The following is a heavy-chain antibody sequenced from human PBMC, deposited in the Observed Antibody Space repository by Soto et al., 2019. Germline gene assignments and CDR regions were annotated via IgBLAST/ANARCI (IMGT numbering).Heavy chain of an antibody. D-gene: IGHD2-2*01. J-gene: IGHJ3*02. CDR1: GGSISSYY. CDR2: IYTSGST. V-gene: IGHV4-4*07. CDR3: ARVRTNGYAEAFDI. Sequence: AETLSLTCTVSGGSISSYYWSWIRQPAGKGLEWIGRIYTSGSTNYNPSLKSRVTMSVDTSKNQFSLKLSSVTAADTAVYYCARVRTNGYAEAFDIWGQGTRVTVS.